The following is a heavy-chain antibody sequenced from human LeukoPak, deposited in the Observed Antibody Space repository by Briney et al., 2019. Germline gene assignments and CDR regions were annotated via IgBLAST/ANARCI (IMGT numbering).Heavy chain of an antibody. CDR2: MSYSGST. Sequence: SETLSLTCTVSGGSISSSSYYWGWIRQPPGKGLEWIGSMSYSGSTTYNPSLKSRVTVSVDTSKNQFSLMLNSVTAADTALYYCARFATVTVPNWLDRWGQGTLVTVSS. V-gene: IGHV4-39*07. J-gene: IGHJ5*02. CDR3: ARFATVTVPNWLDR. D-gene: IGHD4-11*01. CDR1: GGSISSSSYY.